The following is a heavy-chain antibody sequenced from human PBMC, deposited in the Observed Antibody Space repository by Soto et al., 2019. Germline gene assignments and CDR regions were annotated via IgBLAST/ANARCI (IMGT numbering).Heavy chain of an antibody. CDR3: ARNTYSYDSSGDAFDI. Sequence: GASVKVSCKASGYTFTSYGISWVRQAPGQGLEWMGWISAYNGNTNYAQKLQGRVTMTTDTSTSTAYMELRSLRSDDTAVYYCARNTYSYDSSGDAFDIWGQGTMVTVSS. J-gene: IGHJ3*02. CDR1: GYTFTSYG. CDR2: ISAYNGNT. V-gene: IGHV1-18*04. D-gene: IGHD3-22*01.